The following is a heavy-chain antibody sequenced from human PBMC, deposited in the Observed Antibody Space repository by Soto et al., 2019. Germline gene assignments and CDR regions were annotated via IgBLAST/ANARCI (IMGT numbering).Heavy chain of an antibody. CDR2: ISYDGSNK. Sequence: QVQLVESGGGVVQPGRSLRLSCAASGFTFSSYGMHWVRQAPGKGLEWVAVISYDGSNKYYADSVKGRFTISRDNSKNTLYLQMNSLRAEDTAVYYCAKDEVQYYYYGMDVWGQGTTVTVSS. V-gene: IGHV3-30*18. CDR3: AKDEVQYYYYGMDV. J-gene: IGHJ6*02. CDR1: GFTFSSYG.